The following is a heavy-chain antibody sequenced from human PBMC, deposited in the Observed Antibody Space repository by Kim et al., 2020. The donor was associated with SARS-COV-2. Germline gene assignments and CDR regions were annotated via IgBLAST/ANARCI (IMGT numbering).Heavy chain of an antibody. Sequence: ASVKVSCKASGYTFRGYYMHWVRQAPGQGLEWMGIINPSGSSTTYAQKFQGRLTMTRDTSTSTVYMELSSLTSDDTAVYYCARGGSTVGTSFSAWDYYYGMDVWGQGTTVTVSS. CDR3: ARGGSTVGTSFSAWDYYYGMDV. CDR1: GYTFRGYY. D-gene: IGHD1-26*01. V-gene: IGHV1-46*01. CDR2: INPSGSST. J-gene: IGHJ6*02.